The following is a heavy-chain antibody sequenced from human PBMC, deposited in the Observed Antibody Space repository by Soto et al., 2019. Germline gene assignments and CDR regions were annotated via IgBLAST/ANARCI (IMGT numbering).Heavy chain of an antibody. V-gene: IGHV3-30*18. CDR3: ANAKKVRQWLVCNLDF. CDR1: GFTFSTYD. CDR2: ISYDENNK. Sequence: QVQLVESGGGVVQPGRSLRLSCAASGFTFSTYDMHWVRQAPGKGLEWVAVISYDENNKYYANSVRGRFTISRDNSKNTLYLQMNSLRPEDTAVYYCANAKKVRQWLVCNLDFWGQGTLVTVSS. D-gene: IGHD6-19*01. J-gene: IGHJ4*02.